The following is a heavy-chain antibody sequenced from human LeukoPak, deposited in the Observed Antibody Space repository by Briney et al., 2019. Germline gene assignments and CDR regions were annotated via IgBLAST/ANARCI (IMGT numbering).Heavy chain of an antibody. CDR1: GFTFSSYA. J-gene: IGHJ4*02. D-gene: IGHD6-19*01. CDR2: ISGSGGST. CDR3: AKYPYQDTSDWHGRTTGYFDY. Sequence: PGGSLRLSCAASGFTFSSYAMSWVRQAPGKGLEWVSTISGSGGSTYYADSVKGRFAISRDNSKNTLYLQMNSLRAEDTAVYYCAKYPYQDTSDWHGRTTGYFDYWGQGTLVTVSS. V-gene: IGHV3-23*01.